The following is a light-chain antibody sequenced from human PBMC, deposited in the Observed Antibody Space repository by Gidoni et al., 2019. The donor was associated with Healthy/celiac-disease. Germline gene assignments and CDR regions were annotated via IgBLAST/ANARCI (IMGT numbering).Light chain of an antibody. CDR3: CSYAGSYTSL. CDR1: SSDVGGYNY. Sequence: QSALTQPRSVSGSPGQSVTISCTGTSSDVGGYNYVSWYQQHPGKAPKLMIYDVSKRPSGVPDRFSGSKSGNRASLTISGLQAEDEADYYCCSYAGSYTSLFGGGTKLTVL. V-gene: IGLV2-11*01. J-gene: IGLJ2*01. CDR2: DVS.